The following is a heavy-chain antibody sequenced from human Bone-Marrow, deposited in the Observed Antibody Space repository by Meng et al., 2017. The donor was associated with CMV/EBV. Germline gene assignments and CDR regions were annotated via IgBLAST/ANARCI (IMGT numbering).Heavy chain of an antibody. CDR1: GYTFTSYG. CDR3: AREGYCSSTSCSFDY. J-gene: IGHJ4*02. V-gene: IGHV1-18*01. Sequence: ASVKVSCKASGYTFTSYGISWVRQAPGQGLEWMGWISAYNGNTNYAQKLQGRVTMTTDTSTSTAYMGLRSLRSDDTAVYYCAREGYCSSTSCSFDYWGQGTLVTVSS. D-gene: IGHD2-2*01. CDR2: ISAYNGNT.